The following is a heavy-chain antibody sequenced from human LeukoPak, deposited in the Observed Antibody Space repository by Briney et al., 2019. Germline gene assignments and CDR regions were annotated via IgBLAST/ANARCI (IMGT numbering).Heavy chain of an antibody. CDR1: GGSISSSSSIC. Sequence: SETLSLTCAVSGGSISSSSSICWTWVRQPPGEGLEWIGEIYHNGATNYNPSLKSRVTMLLDKSKNQFFLKLNSVTTADTAVYYCARNGGNSDYDYWGQGTLVTVSA. CDR3: ARNGGNSDYDY. V-gene: IGHV4-4*02. CDR2: IYHNGAT. J-gene: IGHJ4*02. D-gene: IGHD4-23*01.